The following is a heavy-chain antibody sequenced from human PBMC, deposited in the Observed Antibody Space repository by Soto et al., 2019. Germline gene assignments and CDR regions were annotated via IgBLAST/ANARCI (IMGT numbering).Heavy chain of an antibody. CDR1: GGTFSSYA. J-gene: IGHJ6*02. CDR3: ARGRKGLLRTSYYYYGMDV. Sequence: QVQLVQSGAEVKKPGSSVKVSCKASGGTFSSYAISWVRQAPGQGLEWMGGIIPIFGTANYAQKFQGRVTITADESTSTAYRELSSLRSEDTAVYYCARGRKGLLRTSYYYYGMDVWGQGTTVTVSS. V-gene: IGHV1-69*01. D-gene: IGHD2-15*01. CDR2: IIPIFGTA.